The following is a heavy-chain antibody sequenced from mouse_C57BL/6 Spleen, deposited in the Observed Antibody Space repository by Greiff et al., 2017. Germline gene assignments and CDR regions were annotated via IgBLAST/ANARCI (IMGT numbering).Heavy chain of an antibody. Sequence: VHLVESGAELVRPGASVTLSCKASGYTFTDYEMHWVKQTPVHGLEWIGAIDPETGGTAYNQKFKGKAILTADKSSSTAYMELRSLTSEDSAVYYCTRSGYDYDAWFAYWGQGTLVTVSA. D-gene: IGHD2-4*01. CDR2: IDPETGGT. CDR1: GYTFTDYE. J-gene: IGHJ3*01. V-gene: IGHV1-15*01. CDR3: TRSGYDYDAWFAY.